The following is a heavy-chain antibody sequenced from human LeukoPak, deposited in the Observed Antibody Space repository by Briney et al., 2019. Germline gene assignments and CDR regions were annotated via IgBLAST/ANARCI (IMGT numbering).Heavy chain of an antibody. CDR2: INPSGGST. CDR3: ARANDGSGWYNWFDP. Sequence: ASVKVSCKASGYTFTSYYMHWVRQAPGQGLEWMGIINPSGGSTSYAQKFQGRVTMTRDMSTSTVYMELSSLRSEDTAVYYCARANDGSGWYNWFDPWGQGTLVTVSS. J-gene: IGHJ5*02. CDR1: GYTFTSYY. V-gene: IGHV1-46*01. D-gene: IGHD6-19*01.